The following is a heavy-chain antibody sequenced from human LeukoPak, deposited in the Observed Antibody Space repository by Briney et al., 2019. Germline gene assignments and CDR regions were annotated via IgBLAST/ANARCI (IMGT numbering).Heavy chain of an antibody. D-gene: IGHD1-26*01. J-gene: IGHJ5*02. V-gene: IGHV1-2*02. CDR1: GYTFTGYY. Sequence: ASVKVSCKASGYTFTGYYMHWVRQAPGQGLEWMGWINPNSGGTNYAQKFQGRVTMTRDTSISTAYMELSRLRSDDTAVYYCASELVGATYNWFDPWGQGTLVTASS. CDR3: ASELVGATYNWFDP. CDR2: INPNSGGT.